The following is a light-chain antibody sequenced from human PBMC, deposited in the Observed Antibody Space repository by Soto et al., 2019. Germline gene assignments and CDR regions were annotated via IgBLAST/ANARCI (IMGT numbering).Light chain of an antibody. CDR3: QQYGSSPLIS. CDR1: QSVGIN. V-gene: IGKV3-20*01. Sequence: DIVMTQSPSTLSVSPGERATLSCRASQSVGINVAWYQQKAGQAPRLLIYGASTRATGSPDRFSGSGSGGDFTLTISGLEPEDFAVYYCQQYGSSPLISFGQGTRLEIK. J-gene: IGKJ5*01. CDR2: GAS.